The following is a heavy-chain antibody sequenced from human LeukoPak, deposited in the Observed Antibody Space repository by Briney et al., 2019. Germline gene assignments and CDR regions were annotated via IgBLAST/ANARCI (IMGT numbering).Heavy chain of an antibody. J-gene: IGHJ4*02. CDR2: ISSSGGST. V-gene: IGHV3-23*01. D-gene: IGHD6-19*01. Sequence: SGGSLRLSCAASGFTFSTYAMSWVRQAPGKGLEWVSTISSSGGSTYYADSVKGRFTISRDNSKNTVFLQMNSLRAEDTAVYYCAKLGSGWFYWGQGTLVTVSS. CDR3: AKLGSGWFY. CDR1: GFTFSTYA.